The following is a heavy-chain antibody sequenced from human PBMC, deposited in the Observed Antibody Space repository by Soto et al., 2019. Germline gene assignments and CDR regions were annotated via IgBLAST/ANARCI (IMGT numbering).Heavy chain of an antibody. V-gene: IGHV4-39*01. CDR3: GRLVYDSSGYRPG. CDR1: GGSISSSSYY. D-gene: IGHD3-22*01. Sequence: QLQLQESGPGLVKPSETLSLTCTVSGGSISSSSYYWGWIRQPPGKGLEWIGSIHYSGYTYYNPSLTRRVTISVDTSKNQFSLKLSSVTAADTAVYYCGRLVYDSSGYRPGWGQGTLVTVSS. CDR2: IHYSGYT. J-gene: IGHJ4*02.